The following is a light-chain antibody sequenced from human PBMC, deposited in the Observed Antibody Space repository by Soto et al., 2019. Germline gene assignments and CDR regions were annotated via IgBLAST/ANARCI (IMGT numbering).Light chain of an antibody. J-gene: IGLJ1*01. CDR3: SLYISGSTYV. V-gene: IGLV2-18*01. CDR2: EVN. CDR1: SSDVGSYNR. Sequence: QSALSPPPSLSGSPGQSITISCTGTSSDVGSYNRLSWYQQPPGTAPKLIMYEVNTRPSGVPDRFSGSKSGSTASLTISGLQAEDEADYYCSLYISGSTYVFGTGTKVTVL.